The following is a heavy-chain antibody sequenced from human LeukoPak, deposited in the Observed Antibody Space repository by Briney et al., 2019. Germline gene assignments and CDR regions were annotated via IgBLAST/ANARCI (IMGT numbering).Heavy chain of an antibody. Sequence: GGSLRLSCAVSGFTFSSYAMSWVRQAPGKGLEWVSAISGSGGSTYYADSVKGRFTISRDNFKNTLYLQMNSLRAEDTAVYYCAKDWNDILTGGWFDPWGQGTLVTVSS. V-gene: IGHV3-23*01. J-gene: IGHJ5*02. D-gene: IGHD3-9*01. CDR2: ISGSGGST. CDR3: AKDWNDILTGGWFDP. CDR1: GFTFSSYA.